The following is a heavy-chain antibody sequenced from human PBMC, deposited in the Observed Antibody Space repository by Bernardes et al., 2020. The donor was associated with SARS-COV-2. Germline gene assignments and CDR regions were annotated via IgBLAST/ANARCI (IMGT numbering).Heavy chain of an antibody. CDR3: ARVGVTAEFDY. Sequence: GGSLRLSCAVSGFTFSRYSMIWVRQAPGKGLEWVTYTSSESSDIKDADSVKGRFTVSRDYAKNSLYLQMNSLRAEDTAVYYCARVGVTAEFDYWGLGTLVTVSS. D-gene: IGHD2-21*02. J-gene: IGHJ4*02. V-gene: IGHV3-21*04. CDR1: GFTFSRYS. CDR2: TSSESSDI.